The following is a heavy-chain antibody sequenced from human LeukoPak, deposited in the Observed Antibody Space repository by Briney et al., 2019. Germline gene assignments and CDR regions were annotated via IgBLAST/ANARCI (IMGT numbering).Heavy chain of an antibody. V-gene: IGHV4-59*01. CDR1: GGSISGYD. CDR3: ARVDPDSSSTLEVFDY. Sequence: PSETLSLTCTVSGGSISGYDWSWIRQPPGKGLEYMGYIYNIGSTYYNPSLKSRVTISEDKSKNQLSLKLSSVTAAHTAVYYCARVDPDSSSTLEVFDYWGQGTLVTVSS. J-gene: IGHJ4*02. D-gene: IGHD6-6*01. CDR2: IYNIGST.